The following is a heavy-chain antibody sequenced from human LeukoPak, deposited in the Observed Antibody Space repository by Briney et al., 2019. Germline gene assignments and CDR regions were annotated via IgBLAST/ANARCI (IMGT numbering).Heavy chain of an antibody. V-gene: IGHV3-23*01. Sequence: PGGSLRLSCAASGFTFSSYAMSWVRQAPGKGLEWVSAISGSGGSTYYADSVKGRFTISRDNSKNTLYLQMNNLRAEDTAVYYCAKGLSYWYYFDYWGQGTLVTVSS. CDR3: AKGLSYWYYFDY. J-gene: IGHJ4*02. D-gene: IGHD1-26*01. CDR2: ISGSGGST. CDR1: GFTFSSYA.